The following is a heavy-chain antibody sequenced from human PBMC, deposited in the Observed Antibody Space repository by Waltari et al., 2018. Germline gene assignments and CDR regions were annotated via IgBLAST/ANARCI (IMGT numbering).Heavy chain of an antibody. Sequence: QVQLVQSGSEMKKPGASVKVSCKASGYTFINYGVNWVRQAPGQGLEWMGWINTNTGKPTYAQGFTGRFVVSSDTSVNTAYLQISNLKNEDTAVYYCARGDIVIVPAADNWFDPWGQGTLVTVSS. D-gene: IGHD2-15*01. J-gene: IGHJ5*02. CDR3: ARGDIVIVPAADNWFDP. V-gene: IGHV7-4-1*02. CDR2: INTNTGKP. CDR1: GYTFINYG.